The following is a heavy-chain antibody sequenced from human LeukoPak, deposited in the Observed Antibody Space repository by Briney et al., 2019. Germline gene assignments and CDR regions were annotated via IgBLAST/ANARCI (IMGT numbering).Heavy chain of an antibody. CDR2: MNPNSGNT. V-gene: IGHV1-8*03. CDR3: ARGLEYSSGWSYYYYYYMDV. J-gene: IGHJ6*03. CDR1: GYTFSDYY. Sequence: EASVKVSCKAFGYTFSDYYMHWVRQAPGQGLEWMGWMNPNSGNTGYAQKFQGRVTITRNTSISTAYMELSSLRSEDTAVYYCARGLEYSSGWSYYYYYYMDVWGKGTTVTVSS. D-gene: IGHD6-19*01.